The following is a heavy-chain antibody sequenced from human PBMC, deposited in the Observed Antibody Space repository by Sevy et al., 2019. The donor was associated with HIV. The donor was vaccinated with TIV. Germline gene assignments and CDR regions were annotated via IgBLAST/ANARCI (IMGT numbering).Heavy chain of an antibody. CDR1: GFTFSSYA. D-gene: IGHD3-3*01. CDR2: ISGSGGST. CDR3: AKGNDDFWSGYEEYFDY. Sequence: GGSLRFSCAASGFTFSSYAMSWVRQAPGKGLEWVSAISGSGGSTYYADSVKGRFTNYRDNSKNTLYLQMSSVRAEDTAVYYCAKGNDDFWSGYEEYFDYRGQGTLVTVSS. J-gene: IGHJ4*02. V-gene: IGHV3-23*01.